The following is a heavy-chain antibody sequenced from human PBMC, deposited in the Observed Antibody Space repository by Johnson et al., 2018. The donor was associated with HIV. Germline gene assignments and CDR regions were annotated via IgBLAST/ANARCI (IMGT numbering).Heavy chain of an antibody. CDR2: IYSGGST. Sequence: VQLVESGGGLVQPGGSLRLSCAASGFTVSSNYMSWVRQAPGKGLEWVSVIYSGGSTYYADSAKGRFTISRDNSKNTLYLQMNSLRAEDTAVFYCARASLARGGKIRAFDIWSQGTMVTVSS. CDR3: ARASLARGGKIRAFDI. J-gene: IGHJ3*02. CDR1: GFTVSSNY. D-gene: IGHD4-23*01. V-gene: IGHV3-66*01.